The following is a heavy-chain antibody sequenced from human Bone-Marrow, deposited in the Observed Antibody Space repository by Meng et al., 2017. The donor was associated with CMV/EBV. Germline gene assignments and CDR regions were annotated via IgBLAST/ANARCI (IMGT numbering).Heavy chain of an antibody. D-gene: IGHD3-10*01. CDR3: AKGWFRFDN. V-gene: IGHV3-23*01. CDR1: GFTFSSYV. J-gene: IGHJ4*02. Sequence: LRLSCAASGFTFSSYVMNWVRRAPGKGLEWVSAVSASGGTTYYADSVKGRFTISRDNSKNTLYLQMNSLRSDDTAVYYCAKGWFRFDNWGQGTLVTVSS. CDR2: VSASGGTT.